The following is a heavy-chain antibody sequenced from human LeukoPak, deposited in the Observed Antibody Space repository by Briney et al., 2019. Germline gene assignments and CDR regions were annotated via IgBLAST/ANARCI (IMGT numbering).Heavy chain of an antibody. J-gene: IGHJ4*02. CDR2: IYYSGST. V-gene: IGHV4-59*01. Sequence: SETLSPSCTVSGGAISSFSWSWIRQPPGKGLEWIGYIYYSGSTNYNPSLESRVTISLDTSKNQFSLRLSSMTAADPAVYYCARAMGSPDHWGQGTLVTVSS. CDR3: ARAMGSPDH. D-gene: IGHD2-8*01. CDR1: GGAISSFS.